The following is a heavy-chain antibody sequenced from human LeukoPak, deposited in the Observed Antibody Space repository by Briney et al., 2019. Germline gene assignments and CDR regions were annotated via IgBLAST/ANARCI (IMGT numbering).Heavy chain of an antibody. J-gene: IGHJ4*02. CDR3: ARVLITMVRGDRD. D-gene: IGHD3-10*01. CDR1: GYTFTGYY. V-gene: IGHV1-2*02. Sequence: ASVKVSCKASGYTFTGYYMHWVRQAPGQGLEWMGWINPNSGGTNYAQKFQGRVTMTRDTSISTAYMELSRLRSDDTAVYYCARVLITMVRGDRDWGQGTLVTVSS. CDR2: INPNSGGT.